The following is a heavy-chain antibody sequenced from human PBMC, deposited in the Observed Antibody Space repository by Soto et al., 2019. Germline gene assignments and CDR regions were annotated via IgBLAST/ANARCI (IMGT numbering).Heavy chain of an antibody. CDR1: GFTFSYYW. J-gene: IGHJ3*01. Sequence: EVQLVESGGGLVQPGGSLRLSCAASGFTFSYYWMHWVRQAPGKGLVWVSRIHSDGSSTTYADFVKGRFIISRDNARNTVDLQMNSVRVEDTAVYYCARGDRVAFDLWGQGTVVTVSS. V-gene: IGHV3-74*01. CDR2: IHSDGSST. CDR3: ARGDRVAFDL.